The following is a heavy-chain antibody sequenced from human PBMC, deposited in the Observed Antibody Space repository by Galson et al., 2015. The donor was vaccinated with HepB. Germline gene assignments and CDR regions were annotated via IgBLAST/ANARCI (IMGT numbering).Heavy chain of an antibody. Sequence: SVKVSCKASGYTFTSYGISWVRQAPGQGLEWMGWISAYNGNTNYAQKLQGRVTMTTDTSTSTAYMELRSLRSDDTAVYYCARDTMRYYGSGSYSPYWGQGTLVTVSS. CDR2: ISAYNGNT. CDR1: GYTFTSYG. CDR3: ARDTMRYYGSGSYSPY. V-gene: IGHV1-18*01. J-gene: IGHJ4*02. D-gene: IGHD3-10*01.